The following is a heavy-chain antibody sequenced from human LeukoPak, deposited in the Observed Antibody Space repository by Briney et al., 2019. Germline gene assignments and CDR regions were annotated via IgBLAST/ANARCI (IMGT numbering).Heavy chain of an antibody. CDR1: GGSISSGSYY. Sequence: PSETLSLTCTVSGGSISSGSYYWSWIRQPPGKGLEWIGEINHSGSTNYNPSLKSRVTISVDTSKNQFSLKLSSVTAADTAVYYCARYAWNDPFDYWGQGTLVTVSS. J-gene: IGHJ4*02. V-gene: IGHV4-39*07. CDR2: INHSGST. CDR3: ARYAWNDPFDY. D-gene: IGHD1-1*01.